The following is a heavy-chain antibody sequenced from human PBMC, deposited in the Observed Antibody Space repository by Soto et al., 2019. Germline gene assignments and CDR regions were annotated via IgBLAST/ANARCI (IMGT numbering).Heavy chain of an antibody. CDR3: ARDIVPAVSMSGMDV. V-gene: IGHV4-31*03. J-gene: IGHJ6*02. D-gene: IGHD2-2*01. Sequence: QVQLQESGPGLVKPSQTLSLTCTVSGGSISSGAYYWNWIRQHPGKGLEWIGYIYYSGSTYYNPSLKSRVTHSVDTSNNQFSLKLSCVTAADTALYYCARDIVPAVSMSGMDVWGQGTTATVSS. CDR2: IYYSGST. CDR1: GGSISSGAYY.